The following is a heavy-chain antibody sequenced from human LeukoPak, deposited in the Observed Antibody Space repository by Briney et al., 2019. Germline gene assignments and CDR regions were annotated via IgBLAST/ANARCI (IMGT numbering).Heavy chain of an antibody. Sequence: PSETLSLTCTVSGGSISNKYWSWIRQPPGKGLEWIGYIYYSGSTNYNPSLKSRVTILVDTSKNQFSLKLISVTAADTAVYYCARDSGTTGEVKFDPWGQGTLVTVSS. V-gene: IGHV4-59*12. CDR3: ARDSGTTGEVKFDP. CDR2: IYYSGST. CDR1: GGSISNKY. D-gene: IGHD3-10*01. J-gene: IGHJ5*02.